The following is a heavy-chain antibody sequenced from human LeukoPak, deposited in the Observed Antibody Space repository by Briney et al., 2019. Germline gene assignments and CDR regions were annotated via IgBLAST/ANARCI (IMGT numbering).Heavy chain of an antibody. CDR3: ARGASGYSYG. J-gene: IGHJ4*02. Sequence: GGSLRLSCAASGFTFTSYSMNWVRQAPGKGLVWVSRINSDGSSTSYADSVKGRFTISRDNAKNTLYLQMNSLRAEDTAVYYCARGASGYSYGWGQGTLVTVSS. CDR2: INSDGSST. CDR1: GFTFTSYS. V-gene: IGHV3-74*01. D-gene: IGHD5-18*01.